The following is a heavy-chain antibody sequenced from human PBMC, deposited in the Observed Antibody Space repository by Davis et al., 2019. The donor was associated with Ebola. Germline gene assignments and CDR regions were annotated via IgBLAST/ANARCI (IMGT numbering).Heavy chain of an antibody. CDR3: VREWLRSSFDY. D-gene: IGHD5-12*01. Sequence: HSQTLSLTCAISVDSVSGNNGAWNWIRQSPSRGLEWLGRTYYSSSKWFNDYAVSVKSRIMINPDTSKNQLFLQLNSVTPEDTAVYYCVREWLRSSFDYWGQGVPVTVSS. J-gene: IGHJ4*02. V-gene: IGHV6-1*01. CDR1: VDSVSGNNGA. CDR2: TYYSSSKWFN.